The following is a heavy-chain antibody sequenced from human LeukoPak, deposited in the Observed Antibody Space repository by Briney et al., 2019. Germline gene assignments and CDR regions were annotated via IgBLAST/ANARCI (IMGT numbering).Heavy chain of an antibody. D-gene: IGHD2-2*01. Sequence: SGPTLVKPTQTLTLTCTFSGFSLSTRGVGVGWIRQPPGKALEWLALIYWDDDKRYSPSLKSRLTITKDTSKNQVVLTMTNVDPVDTATYYGAHLYQLASFDYWGQGTLVTVSS. V-gene: IGHV2-5*02. CDR2: IYWDDDK. CDR1: GFSLSTRGVG. J-gene: IGHJ4*02. CDR3: AHLYQLASFDY.